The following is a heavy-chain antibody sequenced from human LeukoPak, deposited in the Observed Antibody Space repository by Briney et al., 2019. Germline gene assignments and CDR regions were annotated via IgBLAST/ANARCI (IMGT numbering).Heavy chain of an antibody. Sequence: GGSLRLSCAASGFTFSSYAMHWVRQAPGKGLEWVAVISYDGSNKYYADSVKGRFTISRDNSKNTLYLQVNSLRAEDTAVYYCARDAYYDILTGYYTNWGQGTLVTVSS. CDR2: ISYDGSNK. D-gene: IGHD3-9*01. CDR1: GFTFSSYA. J-gene: IGHJ4*02. CDR3: ARDAYYDILTGYYTN. V-gene: IGHV3-30*04.